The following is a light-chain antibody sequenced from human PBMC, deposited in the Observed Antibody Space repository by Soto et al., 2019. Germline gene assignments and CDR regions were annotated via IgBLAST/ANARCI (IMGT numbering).Light chain of an antibody. CDR3: AAWDDSLSGPVV. CDR2: RNN. CDR1: SSNIGSNY. J-gene: IGLJ2*01. Sequence: QSVLTQPPSASGTPGQRVTISCSGSSSNIGSNYVYWYQQLPGTAPKLLIYRNNQRPSGVPDRFSGSKSGTSASLAISGLRSEDEADYYWAAWDDSLSGPVVFGGGTQLTVL. V-gene: IGLV1-47*01.